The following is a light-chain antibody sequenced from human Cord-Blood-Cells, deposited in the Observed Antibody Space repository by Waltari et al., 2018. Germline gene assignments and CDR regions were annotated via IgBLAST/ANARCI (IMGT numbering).Light chain of an antibody. CDR3: QSYDSSLSGYV. CDR1: SSNIGAGYD. CDR2: GNS. V-gene: IGLV1-40*01. Sequence: QSVLTQPPSVSGAPGQRVTISCTGSSSNIGAGYDVHWYQQLPGTAPKLLIYGNSNRPSGVPDLFSVSKSGTSASLAITGLQAEDEADYYCQSYDSSLSGYVFGTGTKVTVL. J-gene: IGLJ1*01.